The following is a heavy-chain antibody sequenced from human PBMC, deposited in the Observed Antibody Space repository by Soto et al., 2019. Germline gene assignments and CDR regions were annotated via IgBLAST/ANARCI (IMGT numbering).Heavy chain of an antibody. V-gene: IGHV4-34*01. D-gene: IGHD2-15*01. J-gene: IGHJ6*03. CDR2: INHSGST. CDR3: ARGIVGYCSGGSCYGGYYYYMDV. Sequence: SETLSLTCAVYGGSFSGYYWSWIRQPPGKGLEWIGEINHSGSTNYNPSLKSRVTISVDTSKNQFSLKLSSVTAADTAVYYCARGIVGYCSGGSCYGGYYYYMDVWGKGTTVTVSS. CDR1: GGSFSGYY.